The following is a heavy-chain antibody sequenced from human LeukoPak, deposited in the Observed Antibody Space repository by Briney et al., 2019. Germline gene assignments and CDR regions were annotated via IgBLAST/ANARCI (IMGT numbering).Heavy chain of an antibody. CDR2: IYYSGST. CDR3: ARTGRYYDSSGYPGNWFDS. V-gene: IGHV4-59*01. D-gene: IGHD3-22*01. Sequence: SETLSLTCTVSGGSISSYYWSWIRQSPGKGLEWIGYIYYSGSTNYNPSLKSRVTISLDTSKNQFSLRLSSVTAADTAVYYCARTGRYYDSSGYPGNWFDSWGQGTLVTVSS. J-gene: IGHJ5*01. CDR1: GGSISSYY.